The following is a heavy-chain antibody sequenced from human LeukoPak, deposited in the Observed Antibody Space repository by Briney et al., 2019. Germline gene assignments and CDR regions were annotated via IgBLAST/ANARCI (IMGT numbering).Heavy chain of an antibody. CDR1: GFSFSNYN. CDR2: ISSSSSYI. CDR3: ARGYSSSYTGYFDY. Sequence: PGGSLRLSCAASGFSFSNYNMNWVRPAPGRGLEWVSSISSSSSYIYYANSVNSRFTNSRENAKNSLYLQMNSLRAEDTAVYYCARGYSSSYTGYFDYWGQGTLVTVAS. J-gene: IGHJ4*02. D-gene: IGHD6-13*01. V-gene: IGHV3-21*01.